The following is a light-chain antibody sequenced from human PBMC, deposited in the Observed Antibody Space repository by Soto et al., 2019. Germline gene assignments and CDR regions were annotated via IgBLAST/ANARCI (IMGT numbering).Light chain of an antibody. CDR1: QSIGRY. CDR3: QQSYNPPHT. Sequence: DIQMTQSPSFLSASVGDKVTITCRSSQSIGRYLNWYKEKPCKASEFLIYGTSNLRSGVPSRFSDSGSGTDVTLTISSLQVEDFATYYCQQSYNPPHTFGGGTKVEI. CDR2: GTS. J-gene: IGKJ4*01. V-gene: IGKV1-39*01.